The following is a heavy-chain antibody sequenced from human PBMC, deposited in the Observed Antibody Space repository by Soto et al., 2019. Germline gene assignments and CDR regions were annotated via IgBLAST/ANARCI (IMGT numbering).Heavy chain of an antibody. V-gene: IGHV3-23*01. CDR1: GFTFRTYA. Sequence: GGSLRLSCAASGFTFRTYAMSWVRQAPGKGLEWVSTISDSGDSTYYADSVKGRFTISRDNSKNTLYLQMNSLRAEDTAVYYCAREETAWPLAYGLDVWGQGTTVTVSS. J-gene: IGHJ6*02. D-gene: IGHD2-21*02. CDR2: ISDSGDST. CDR3: AREETAWPLAYGLDV.